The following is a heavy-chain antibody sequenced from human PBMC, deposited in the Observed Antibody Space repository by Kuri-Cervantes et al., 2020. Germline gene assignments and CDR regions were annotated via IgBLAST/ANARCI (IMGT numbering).Heavy chain of an antibody. CDR3: AKDLITYALYYFDY. J-gene: IGHJ4*02. D-gene: IGHD2-2*01. CDR1: GFTFSSYG. V-gene: IGHV3-30*18. Sequence: GGSLRLSCAASGFTFSSYGMHWVRQAPGKGLEWVAVISYDGSNKYYADPVKGRFTIPRDNSKNTLYLQMNSLRAEDTAVYYCAKDLITYALYYFDYWGQGTLVTVSS. CDR2: ISYDGSNK.